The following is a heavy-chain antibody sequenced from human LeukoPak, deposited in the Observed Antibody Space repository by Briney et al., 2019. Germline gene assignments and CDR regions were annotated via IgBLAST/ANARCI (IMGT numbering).Heavy chain of an antibody. J-gene: IGHJ6*03. CDR2: IKEDGSEK. D-gene: IGHD4-11*01. CDR3: ARAFESYSKYYYYYMDV. CDR1: GFTFSSYR. Sequence: PGGSLRLSCAASGFTFSSYRMSWVRQAPGRGLEWVANIKEDGSEKDYMDFVKGRFTISRDNAKNSLYLQMNSLRAEDTAVYYCARAFESYSKYYYYYMDVWGKGTTVTVSS. V-gene: IGHV3-7*01.